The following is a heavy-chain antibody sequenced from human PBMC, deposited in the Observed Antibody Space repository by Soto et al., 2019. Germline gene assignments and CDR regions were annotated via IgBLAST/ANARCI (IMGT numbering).Heavy chain of an antibody. J-gene: IGHJ4*02. CDR2: INAGNGNT. Sequence: ASVKVSCKASGYTFTSYAMHWVRQAPGQRLEWMGWINAGNGNTKYSQKFQGRVTITRDTSASTAYMELSSLRSEDTAVYYCARAVSIVVVVAALDYWGQGTLVTVSS. V-gene: IGHV1-3*01. CDR1: GYTFTSYA. D-gene: IGHD2-15*01. CDR3: ARAVSIVVVVAALDY.